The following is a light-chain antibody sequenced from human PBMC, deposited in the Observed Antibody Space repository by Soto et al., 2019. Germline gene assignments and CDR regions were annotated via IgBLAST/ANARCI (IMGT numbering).Light chain of an antibody. CDR2: EVS. CDR1: SSDVGGYKY. Sequence: QSALTQPASVSGSPGQPITISCTGTSSDVGGYKYVSWYQQHPGKAPKLIIYEVSNRPSGVYNRFTGSKSGNTASLTISGLQVEDEADYYCSSYTSTGTRVFGGGTKLTVL. J-gene: IGLJ3*02. V-gene: IGLV2-14*01. CDR3: SSYTSTGTRV.